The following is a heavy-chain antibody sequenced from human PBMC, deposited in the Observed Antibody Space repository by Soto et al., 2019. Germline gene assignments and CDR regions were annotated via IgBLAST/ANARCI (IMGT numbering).Heavy chain of an antibody. CDR3: TRDRGGNFYGGFDY. CDR1: GFTFNNYW. CDR2: INIEGSTT. J-gene: IGHJ4*02. Sequence: EVQLVESGGGLVQPGGSLRLSCAASGFTFNNYWMHWVRQAQGKGLVWVSRINIEGSTTDYADSVRGRFAISRDNAKKTLYLQINSLRDEDTAVYYCTRDRGGNFYGGFDYWGRGTLVTVSP. V-gene: IGHV3-74*01. D-gene: IGHD1-26*01.